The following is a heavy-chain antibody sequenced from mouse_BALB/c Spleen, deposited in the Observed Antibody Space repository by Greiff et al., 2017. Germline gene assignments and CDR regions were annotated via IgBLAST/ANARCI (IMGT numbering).Heavy chain of an antibody. V-gene: IGHV3-2*02. D-gene: IGHD2-12*01. J-gene: IGHJ4*01. CDR3: ARKGNYSYAMDY. Sequence: EVMLLESGPGLVKPSQSLSLTCTVTGYSITSDYAWNWIRQFPGNKLEWMGYISYSGSTSYNPSLKSRISITRDTSKNQFFLQLNSVTTEDTATYYCARKGNYSYAMDYWGQGTSVTVSS. CDR2: ISYSGST. CDR1: GYSITSDYA.